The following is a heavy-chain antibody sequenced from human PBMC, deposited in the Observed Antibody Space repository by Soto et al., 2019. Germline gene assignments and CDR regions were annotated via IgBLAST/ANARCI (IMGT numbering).Heavy chain of an antibody. D-gene: IGHD2-15*01. Sequence: QVQLVQSGAEVKRPGASVKVSCKASGYTFTTYGFNWVRQAPGQGLEWMGWISPYNGDTNYAQNFQGRVTLTTDTSTSTAYMELRSLPSDDTAVYYCARTPRAQMIVLEAATRFDYWCQGTLVTVSS. CDR1: GYTFTTYG. J-gene: IGHJ4*02. CDR2: ISPYNGDT. V-gene: IGHV1-18*04. CDR3: ARTPRAQMIVLEAATRFDY.